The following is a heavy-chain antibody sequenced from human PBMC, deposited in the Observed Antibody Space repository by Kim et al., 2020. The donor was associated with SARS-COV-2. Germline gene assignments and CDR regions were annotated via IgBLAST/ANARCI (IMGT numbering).Heavy chain of an antibody. D-gene: IGHD3-9*01. J-gene: IGHJ4*02. Sequence: YNQSLKCRVHTSVNKSKTQFSLKLSSVTAADTAVYYCATYDILTGYRFDYWGQGTLVTVSS. CDR3: ATYDILTGYRFDY. V-gene: IGHV4-4*02.